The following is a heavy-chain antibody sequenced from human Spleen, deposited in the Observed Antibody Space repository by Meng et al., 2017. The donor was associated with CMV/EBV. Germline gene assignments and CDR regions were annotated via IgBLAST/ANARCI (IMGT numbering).Heavy chain of an antibody. CDR3: AKDQAGYDFWSGEDY. CDR1: GFTFSRYG. J-gene: IGHJ4*02. V-gene: IGHV3-30*02. CDR2: IRYDGNNK. D-gene: IGHD3-3*01. Sequence: GESLKISCAASGFTFSRYGMHWVRQAPGKGLEWVALIRYDGNNKYYADSVKGRFTISRDNSKNTLYLQMNSLRAEDTAVYYCAKDQAGYDFWSGEDYWGQGTLVTVSS.